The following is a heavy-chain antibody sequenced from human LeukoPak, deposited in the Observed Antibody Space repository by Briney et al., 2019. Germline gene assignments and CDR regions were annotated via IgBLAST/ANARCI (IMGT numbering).Heavy chain of an antibody. CDR2: ISSSSSYI. CDR3: AKEPGEGFVAYWAFDI. D-gene: IGHD2-21*01. J-gene: IGHJ3*02. Sequence: PGGSLRLSCAASGFTFSSYSMNWVRQAPGKGLEWVSSISSSSSYIYYADSVKGRFTISRDNAKNSLYLQMNSLRAEDTAVYYCAKEPGEGFVAYWAFDIWGQGTMVTVSS. CDR1: GFTFSSYS. V-gene: IGHV3-21*01.